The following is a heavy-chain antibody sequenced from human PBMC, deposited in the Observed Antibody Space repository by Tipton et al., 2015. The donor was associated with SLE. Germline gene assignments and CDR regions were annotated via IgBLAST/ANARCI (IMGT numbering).Heavy chain of an antibody. V-gene: IGHV4-34*01. D-gene: IGHD6-19*01. CDR3: ARDGSQWLAAYFHH. Sequence: LRLSCAVYGGSFSGYYWSWIRQPPGKGLEWIGEINHSGSTNYNPSLKSRVTISVDTSKNQFSLKLNSVTAADTAVYYCARDGSQWLAAYFHHWGQGTLVTVSS. CDR2: INHSGST. CDR1: GGSFSGYY. J-gene: IGHJ1*01.